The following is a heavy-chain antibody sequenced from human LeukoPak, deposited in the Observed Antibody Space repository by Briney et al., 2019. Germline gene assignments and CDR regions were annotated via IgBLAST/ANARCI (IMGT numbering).Heavy chain of an antibody. CDR1: GGSISTNY. CDR2: MSHSGST. CDR3: ARYKGFRTSGGPFDL. J-gene: IGHJ4*02. D-gene: IGHD2-8*01. V-gene: IGHV4-59*01. Sequence: SETLSLVCSVSGGSISTNYGTGIRQPPGKGLEWIGFMSHSGSTKYNPSLESRVSFSLDESNNEFSLNLESVTAADTALYFCARYKGFRTSGGPFDLWGQGTLVTVSS.